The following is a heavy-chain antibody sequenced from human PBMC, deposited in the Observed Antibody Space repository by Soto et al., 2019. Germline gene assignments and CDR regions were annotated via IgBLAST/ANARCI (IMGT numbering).Heavy chain of an antibody. J-gene: IGHJ5*02. CDR3: ASSITMVRGVINWFDP. V-gene: IGHV4-39*01. CDR2: IYYSGST. D-gene: IGHD3-10*01. CDR1: GGSISRSNYY. Sequence: SETLSLTCTVSGGSISRSNYYWGWIRQPPGKGLEWIGSIYYSGSTYYNPSLKSRVTISVDTSKNQFSLKLSSVTAADTAVYYCASSITMVRGVINWFDPWGQGTLVIVSS.